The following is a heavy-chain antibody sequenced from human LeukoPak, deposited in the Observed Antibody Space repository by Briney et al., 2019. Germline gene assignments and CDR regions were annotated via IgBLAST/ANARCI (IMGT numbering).Heavy chain of an antibody. CDR1: GFTFSSYS. CDR2: ISSSSSYI. D-gene: IGHD6-19*01. Sequence: GGSLRLSCAASGFTFSSYSMNWVRQAPGKGVEWVSSISSSSSYIYYADSVKGRFTISRDNAKNSLYLQMNSLRAEDTAVYYCARDVIAVAGAEYYFDYWGQGTLVTVSS. V-gene: IGHV3-21*01. J-gene: IGHJ4*02. CDR3: ARDVIAVAGAEYYFDY.